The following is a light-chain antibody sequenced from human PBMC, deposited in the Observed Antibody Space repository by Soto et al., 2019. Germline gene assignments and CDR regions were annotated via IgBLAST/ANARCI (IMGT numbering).Light chain of an antibody. CDR1: QSVSSN. CDR3: QQYNNWPET. Sequence: IVMTQSPATLSVSPGERATLSCRASQSVSSNLAWYQQKPGQAPRLLIYAASTRATGIPARFSGSGSGTEFTLTISSLQSEDFAVYYCQQYNNWPETFGRGTKVEIK. V-gene: IGKV3-15*01. CDR2: AAS. J-gene: IGKJ1*01.